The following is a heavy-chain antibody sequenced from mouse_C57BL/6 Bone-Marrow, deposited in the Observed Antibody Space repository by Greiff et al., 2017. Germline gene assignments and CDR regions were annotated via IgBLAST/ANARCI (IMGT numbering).Heavy chain of an antibody. D-gene: IGHD1-1*01. CDR3: ARRAIYGSSPYYAMDY. J-gene: IGHJ4*01. V-gene: IGHV5-6*02. CDR1: GFTFSSYG. Sequence: EVKVVESGGDLVKPGGSLKLSCAASGFTFSSYGMSWVRQTPDKRLEWVATISSGGSYTSYPDSVKGRFPISRDNAKNPLYLQMSSRKTEDTAMYYCARRAIYGSSPYYAMDYWGQGTSVTVSS. CDR2: ISSGGSYT.